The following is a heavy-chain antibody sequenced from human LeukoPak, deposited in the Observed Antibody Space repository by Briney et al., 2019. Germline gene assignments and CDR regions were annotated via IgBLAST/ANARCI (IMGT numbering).Heavy chain of an antibody. D-gene: IGHD1-20*01. CDR1: GYTLTELS. CDR3: ARDREDNWRYFDY. CDR2: FDPEDGET. Sequence: ASVKVSCKVSGYTLTELSMHWVRQAPGKGLEWMGGFDPEDGETIYAQKFQGRVTMTRDTSTSTVYMELSGLRSEDTAVFYCARDREDNWRYFDYWGQGTLVTVSS. V-gene: IGHV1-24*01. J-gene: IGHJ4*02.